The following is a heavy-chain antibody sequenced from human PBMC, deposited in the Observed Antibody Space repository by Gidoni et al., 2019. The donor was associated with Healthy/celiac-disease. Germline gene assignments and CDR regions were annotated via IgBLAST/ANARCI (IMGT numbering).Heavy chain of an antibody. Sequence: EVQLLESGGGLVQPGGSLRLSCAASGFTFSSYSMSWVRQAPGKGLEWVSASSGSGGSTYYADSVKGRFTISRDNSKNTLYLQMNSLRAEDTAVYYCAKDPIAVAGSYYYYGMDVWGQGTTVTVSS. CDR3: AKDPIAVAGSYYYYGMDV. V-gene: IGHV3-23*01. CDR2: SSGSGGST. J-gene: IGHJ6*02. D-gene: IGHD6-19*01. CDR1: GFTFSSYS.